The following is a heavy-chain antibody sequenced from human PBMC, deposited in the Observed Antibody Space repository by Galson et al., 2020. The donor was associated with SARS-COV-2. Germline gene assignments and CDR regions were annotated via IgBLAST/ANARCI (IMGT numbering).Heavy chain of an antibody. J-gene: IGHJ3*02. D-gene: IGHD2-8*02. CDR1: GYSFTSYW. Sequence: GESLKISCKGSGYSFTSYWIGWVRQMPGKGLEWMGIIYPGDSDTRYSPSFQGQVTIPADKSISTAYLQWDTLKASDTAMYYCARTVLAAASDAFDIWGQGTMVTVSS. V-gene: IGHV5-51*01. CDR3: ARTVLAAASDAFDI. CDR2: IYPGDSDT.